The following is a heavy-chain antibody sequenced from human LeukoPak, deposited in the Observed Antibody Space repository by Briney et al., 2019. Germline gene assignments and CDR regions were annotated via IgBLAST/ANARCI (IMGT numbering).Heavy chain of an antibody. CDR3: ARGLGYSYGQYYFDY. V-gene: IGHV1-2*06. CDR2: INPNSGGT. J-gene: IGHJ4*02. Sequence: ASVKVSCKASGYTFTGYYMHWVRQAPGQGLEWMGRINPNSGGTNYAQKFQGRVTKTRDTSISTAYMELSRLRSDDTAVYYCARGLGYSYGQYYFDYWGQGTLVTVSS. D-gene: IGHD5-18*01. CDR1: GYTFTGYY.